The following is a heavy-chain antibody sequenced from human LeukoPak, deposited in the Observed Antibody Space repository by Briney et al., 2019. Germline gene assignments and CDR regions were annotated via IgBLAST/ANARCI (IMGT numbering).Heavy chain of an antibody. V-gene: IGHV3-72*01. D-gene: IGHD1-26*01. Sequence: GGSLRLSCAASGFTFRNAWMSWVRQAPGKGLEWVGRTRKKTNSYTTEYAASVKGRFTISRDDSKNSLYLQMNSLKAEDTAVYYCTRVVLVGTTYSYFDYWGQGTLVTVSS. CDR3: TRVVLVGTTYSYFDY. CDR1: GFTFRNAW. CDR2: TRKKTNSYTT. J-gene: IGHJ4*02.